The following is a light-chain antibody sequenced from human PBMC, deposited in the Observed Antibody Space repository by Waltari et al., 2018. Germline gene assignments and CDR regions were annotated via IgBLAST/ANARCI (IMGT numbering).Light chain of an antibody. CDR1: QSVGTY. CDR2: EAS. Sequence: EVVLTQSPATLSLSPGERATLSCSASQSVGTYLAWYQQKPGQAPRLINYEASSRASGVPARFRGSGSGTDFTLTISSLEPEDFAVYYCQQRANWLSFGGGTKVEIK. CDR3: QQRANWLS. J-gene: IGKJ4*01. V-gene: IGKV3-11*01.